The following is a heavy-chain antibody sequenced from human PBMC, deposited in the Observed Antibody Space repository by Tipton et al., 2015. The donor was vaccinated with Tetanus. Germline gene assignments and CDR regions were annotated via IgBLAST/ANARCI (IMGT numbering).Heavy chain of an antibody. D-gene: IGHD6-13*01. CDR3: ARLRSSSRGVGYYYYGMDV. CDR2: IDPSDSYT. J-gene: IGHJ6*02. V-gene: IGHV5-10-1*01. CDR1: GYSFTSYW. Sequence: QLVQSGAEVKKPGESLRISCKGSGYSFTSYWISWVRQMPGKGLEWMGRIDPSDSYTNYSPSFQGHVTISADKSISTAYLQWSSLKASDPAMYYCARLRSSSRGVGYYYYGMDVWGQGTTVTVSS.